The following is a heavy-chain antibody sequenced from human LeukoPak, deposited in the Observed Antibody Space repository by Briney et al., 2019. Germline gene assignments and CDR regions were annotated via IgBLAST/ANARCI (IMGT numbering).Heavy chain of an antibody. J-gene: IGHJ4*02. CDR1: GGSISSYN. CDR3: ARLHFDWLSTFDY. D-gene: IGHD3-9*01. CDR2: IYYSGST. V-gene: IGHV4-59*08. Sequence: SETLSLTCTVSGGSISSYNWSWIRQPPGKGLEWIGYIYYSGSTNYNPSLKSRVTISVDTSKNQFSLKLSSVTAADTAVYYCARLHFDWLSTFDYWGQGTLVTVSS.